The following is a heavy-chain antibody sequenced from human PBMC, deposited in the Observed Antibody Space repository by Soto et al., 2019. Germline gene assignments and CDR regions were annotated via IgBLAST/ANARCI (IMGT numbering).Heavy chain of an antibody. Sequence: AASVKVSCKASGDTFTSYGFSWVRQAPGQGLEWMGWISVYSGNTNYAQNVQGRVTMTTDTSTSTAYMELRSLRSDDTAVYYCARDRSPYYYDSSGYPYFWGQGTLVTVSS. CDR3: ARDRSPYYYDSSGYPYF. CDR2: ISVYSGNT. CDR1: GDTFTSYG. V-gene: IGHV1-18*01. J-gene: IGHJ4*02. D-gene: IGHD3-22*01.